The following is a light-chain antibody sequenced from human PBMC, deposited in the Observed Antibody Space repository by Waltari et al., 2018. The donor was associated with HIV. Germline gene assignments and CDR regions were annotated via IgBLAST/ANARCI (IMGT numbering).Light chain of an antibody. CDR3: ATWDNGLNGRHV. V-gene: IGLV1-44*01. CDR2: ATN. CDR1: SSNIGANI. J-gene: IGLJ1*01. Sequence: QSVLTQPPSASGTPGQRVTISCSGGSSNIGANIVNWYQLLPGRAHRLLIYATNQRPSGVPARFSGSKSGTSASLAISGLQSEDEGDYYCATWDNGLNGRHVFGTGTQVTV.